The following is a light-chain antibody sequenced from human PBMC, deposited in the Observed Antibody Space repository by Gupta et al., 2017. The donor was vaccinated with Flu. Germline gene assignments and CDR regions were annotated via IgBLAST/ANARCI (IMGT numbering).Light chain of an antibody. J-gene: IGKJ4*01. CDR1: QGIRIY. Sequence: SSLYASVGDRGTITCRASQGIRIYLAWYKQKPGKGPKPLIYAASTWQAGVPSRFSGSGSGKDLTLTISSRQQEDVASYYCQKYNSYPPITFGRGTKVEIK. V-gene: IGKV1-27*01. CDR3: QKYNSYPPIT. CDR2: AAS.